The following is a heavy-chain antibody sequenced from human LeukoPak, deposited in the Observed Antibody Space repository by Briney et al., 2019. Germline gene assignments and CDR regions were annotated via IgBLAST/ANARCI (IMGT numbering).Heavy chain of an antibody. Sequence: SETLSLTCTVSGGSISSNTYYWGWIRQPPGKGLEWIGSIYYSGSTYYNLSLKSRVTISVDTSKNQFSLKLSSVTAADTAVYYCARAPVGIAAAGTWFDPWGQGTLVTVSS. D-gene: IGHD6-13*01. CDR2: IYYSGST. CDR3: ARAPVGIAAAGTWFDP. V-gene: IGHV4-39*01. J-gene: IGHJ5*02. CDR1: GGSISSNTYY.